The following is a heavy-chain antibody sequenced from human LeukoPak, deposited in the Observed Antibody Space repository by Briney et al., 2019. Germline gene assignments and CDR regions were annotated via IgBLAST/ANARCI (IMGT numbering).Heavy chain of an antibody. CDR1: GYTFTGHH. CDR3: ARDLRGNGWFFDY. Sequence: ASVKDSCKTSGYTFTGHHIHWVRQAPGQVLEWMGWINPNSGGTNYAPKFQGRVTMTRDTSISTAYMELGGLRSDDTAVYYCARDLRGNGWFFDYWGQGTLVTVSS. CDR2: INPNSGGT. D-gene: IGHD6-19*01. V-gene: IGHV1-2*02. J-gene: IGHJ4*02.